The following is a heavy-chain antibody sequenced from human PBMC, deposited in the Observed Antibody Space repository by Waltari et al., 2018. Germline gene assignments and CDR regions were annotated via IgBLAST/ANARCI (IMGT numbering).Heavy chain of an antibody. CDR3: ARARGPLDYYDSSGYFFDY. V-gene: IGHV1-69*12. D-gene: IGHD3-22*01. CDR2: IIPIFGTA. Sequence: QVQLVQSGAEVKKPGSSVKVSCKASGGTFSSYAISWVRQAPGQGLEWMGGIIPIFGTANYAQKFQGRVTITADESTSTAYMELSSLRSEDTAVYYCARARGPLDYYDSSGYFFDYWGQGTLVTVSS. J-gene: IGHJ4*02. CDR1: GGTFSSYA.